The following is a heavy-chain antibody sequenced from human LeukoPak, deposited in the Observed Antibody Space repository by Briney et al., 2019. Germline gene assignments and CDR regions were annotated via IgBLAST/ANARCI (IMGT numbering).Heavy chain of an antibody. CDR3: ARDSVDTAMPRY. J-gene: IGHJ4*02. D-gene: IGHD5-18*01. CDR2: INAGNGNT. Sequence: GASVKVSCKASGYTFTSYAMHWVRQAPGQRLEWMGWINAGNGNTKYSQKFQGRVTITRDTSASTAYMELSSLRSEDAAVYYCARDSVDTAMPRYWGQGTLVTVSS. V-gene: IGHV1-3*01. CDR1: GYTFTSYA.